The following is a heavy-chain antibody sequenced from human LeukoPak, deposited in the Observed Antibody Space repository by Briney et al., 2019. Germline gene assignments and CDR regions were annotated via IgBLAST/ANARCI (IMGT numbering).Heavy chain of an antibody. CDR1: GYTFTGYY. J-gene: IGHJ5*02. V-gene: IGHV1-2*02. D-gene: IGHD3-9*01. Sequence: ASVKVSCKASGYTFTGYYMHWVRQAPGQGLEWMGWINPNSGGTNYTQKFQGRVTMTRDTSISTAYMELSSLRSDDTAVYYCARDRYDILTGYYQNWFDPWGQGTLVTVSS. CDR2: INPNSGGT. CDR3: ARDRYDILTGYYQNWFDP.